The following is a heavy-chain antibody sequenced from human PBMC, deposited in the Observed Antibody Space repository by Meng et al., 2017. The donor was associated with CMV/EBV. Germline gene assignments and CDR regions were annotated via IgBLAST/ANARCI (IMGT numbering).Heavy chain of an antibody. Sequence: SETLSLTCAVYGGSFSGYYWSWIRQPPGKGLEWIGEINHSGSTNYNPSLKSRVTISVDTSKNQFSLKLSSVTAADTAVYYCARGSWDYDFWSGQNGDYWGQGTLVTVSS. CDR1: GGSFSGYY. CDR3: ARGSWDYDFWSGQNGDY. CDR2: INHSGST. D-gene: IGHD3-3*01. V-gene: IGHV4-34*01. J-gene: IGHJ4*02.